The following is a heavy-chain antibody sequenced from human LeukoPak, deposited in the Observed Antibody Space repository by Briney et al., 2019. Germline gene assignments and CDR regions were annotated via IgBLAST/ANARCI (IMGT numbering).Heavy chain of an antibody. D-gene: IGHD2-2*01. CDR3: ARHVGYCSSTSCSGDWFDP. Sequence: GESLRISCTGSGYSFTSYWISWVRQMPGKGLEWLERIDPSDSYTNYSPSFQGHVTTSADKSISTAYLQWSSLKASDTAMYYCARHVGYCSSTSCSGDWFDPWGQGTLVTVSS. V-gene: IGHV5-10-1*01. J-gene: IGHJ5*02. CDR1: GYSFTSYW. CDR2: IDPSDSYT.